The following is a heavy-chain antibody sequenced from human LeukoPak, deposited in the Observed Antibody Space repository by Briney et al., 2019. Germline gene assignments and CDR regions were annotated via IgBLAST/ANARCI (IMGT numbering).Heavy chain of an antibody. CDR2: IYYSGST. J-gene: IGHJ4*02. D-gene: IGHD6-13*01. CDR3: ARGVAAASTGY. V-gene: IGHV4-59*01. Sequence: SETLSLTCTVSGGSISSYYWSWIRQPPGKGLEWIGYIYYSGSTNYNPSLKSRVTISVDTSKNQFSTKLSSVTAADTAVYYCARGVAAASTGYWGQGTLVTVSS. CDR1: GGSISSYY.